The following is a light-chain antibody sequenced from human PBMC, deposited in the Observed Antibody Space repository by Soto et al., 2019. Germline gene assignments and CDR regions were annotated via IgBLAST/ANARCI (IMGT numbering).Light chain of an antibody. V-gene: IGKV1-5*03. CDR2: KAS. J-gene: IGKJ1*01. CDR1: QSISSY. Sequence: IHMTQSPSSLSASVGYRVTITCRASQSISSYLTWYQQKPGKAPKLLIYKASTLKSGVPSRFSGSGYGTEFNLTISSLQPDDFATYYCQHYNSYSEAFGQGTKVDIK. CDR3: QHYNSYSEA.